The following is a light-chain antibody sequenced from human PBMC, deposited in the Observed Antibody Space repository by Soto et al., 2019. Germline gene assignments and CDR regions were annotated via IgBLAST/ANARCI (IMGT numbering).Light chain of an antibody. V-gene: IGKV1-17*01. CDR3: LQHNSYPRT. Sequence: DIQMTQSPSSLSASVGDRVTITCRASQDIRNDLGWYQHKPGKAPKRLIYGASSLQSGVPSRFSGSGSGTEFTLTISSLQPEDFATYYCLQHNSYPRTFGHGTKVEIK. CDR1: QDIRND. J-gene: IGKJ1*01. CDR2: GAS.